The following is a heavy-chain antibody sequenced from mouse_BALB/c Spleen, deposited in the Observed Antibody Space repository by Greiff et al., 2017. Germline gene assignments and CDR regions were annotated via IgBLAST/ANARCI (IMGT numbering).Heavy chain of an antibody. V-gene: IGHV5-9-3*01. D-gene: IGHD1-1*01. CDR1: GFTFSSYA. CDR2: ISSGGSYT. Sequence: EVKLQESGGGLVKPGGSLKLSCAASGFTFSSYAMSWVRQTPEKRLEWVATISSGGSYTYYPDSVKGRFTISRDTAKNTLYLQMSSLRSEDTAMYYCARHADYGSSYKFAYWGQGTLVTVSA. J-gene: IGHJ3*01. CDR3: ARHADYGSSYKFAY.